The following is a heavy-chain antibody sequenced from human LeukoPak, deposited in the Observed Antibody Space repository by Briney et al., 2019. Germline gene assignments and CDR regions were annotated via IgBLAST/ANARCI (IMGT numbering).Heavy chain of an antibody. V-gene: IGHV1-46*01. D-gene: IGHD1-26*01. CDR1: GYTFTSYY. CDR3: ARAGENSGSPLRHLDY. CDR2: INPSGGST. Sequence: ASVKVSCKASGYTFTSYYMHWVRQAPGQGLEWMGIINPSGGSTSCAQKFQGRVTMTRDTSTSTVYMELSSLRSEDTAVYYCARAGENSGSPLRHLDYWGQGTLVTVSS. J-gene: IGHJ4*02.